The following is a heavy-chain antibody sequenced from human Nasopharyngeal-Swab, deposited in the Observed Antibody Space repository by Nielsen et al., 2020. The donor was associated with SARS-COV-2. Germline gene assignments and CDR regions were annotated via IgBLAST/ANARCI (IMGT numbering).Heavy chain of an antibody. CDR3: ARVGDYADFDY. V-gene: IGHV1-69*13. D-gene: IGHD4-17*01. Sequence: SVKVSCKASGYTFTSYYMHWVRQAPGQGLEWMGGIIPIFGTANYAQKFQGRVTITADESTSTAYMELSSLRSEDTAVYYCARVGDYADFDYWGQGTLVTVSS. CDR2: IIPIFGTA. J-gene: IGHJ4*02. CDR1: GYTFTSYY.